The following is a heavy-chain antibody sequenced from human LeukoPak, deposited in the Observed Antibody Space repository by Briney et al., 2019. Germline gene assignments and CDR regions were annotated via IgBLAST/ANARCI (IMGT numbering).Heavy chain of an antibody. J-gene: IGHJ5*01. V-gene: IGHV3-48*03. Sequence: GGSLRLSCTASGFTFSSYEMNWVRQAPGKGLEWISFISSSGGAIYYADSVKGRLTISRDNAKSSLYLQMNSLRAEDTAVYYCARGIDSWGQGTLVTVSS. CDR3: ARGIDS. CDR2: ISSSGGAI. CDR1: GFTFSSYE.